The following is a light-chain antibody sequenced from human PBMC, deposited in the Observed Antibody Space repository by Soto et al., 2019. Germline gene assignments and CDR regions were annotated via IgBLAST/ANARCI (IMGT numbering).Light chain of an antibody. Sequence: SYELTQPHSVSVALGQTARITCEGNNIGSKNVHWYQQKPGQAPVLVIYRDSNRPSGIPERFSGSNSGNTATLTISRAQAGDEADYYCQVWDSSTDVFGTGTKLTVL. V-gene: IGLV3-9*01. CDR1: NIGSKN. J-gene: IGLJ1*01. CDR3: QVWDSSTDV. CDR2: RDS.